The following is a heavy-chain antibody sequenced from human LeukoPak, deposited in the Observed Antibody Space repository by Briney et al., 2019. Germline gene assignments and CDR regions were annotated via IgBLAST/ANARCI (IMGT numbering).Heavy chain of an antibody. CDR1: GGSFSGYY. CDR2: INHSGST. Sequence: SETLSLTCAVYGGSFSGYYWSWIRQPPGKGLEWIGEINHSGSTNYNPSLKSRVTISVDTSKNQFSLKLSSVTAANTAVYYCAGHHPRNTVDFWGQGTLVTVSS. V-gene: IGHV4-34*01. J-gene: IGHJ4*02. D-gene: IGHD2/OR15-2a*01. CDR3: AGHHPRNTVDF.